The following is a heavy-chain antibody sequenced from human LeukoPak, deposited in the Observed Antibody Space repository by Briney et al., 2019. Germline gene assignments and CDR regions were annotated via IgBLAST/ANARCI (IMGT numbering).Heavy chain of an antibody. CDR3: ARGLSLGYFDWLFAGFDY. J-gene: IGHJ4*02. CDR2: IYYSGST. D-gene: IGHD3-9*01. CDR1: GGSISSYY. V-gene: IGHV4-59*06. Sequence: SETLSLTCTVSGGSISSYYWSWIRQPPGKGLEWIGYIYYSGSTYYNPSLKSRVTISVDTSKNQFSLKLSSVTAADTAVYYCARGLSLGYFDWLFAGFDYWGQGTLVTVSS.